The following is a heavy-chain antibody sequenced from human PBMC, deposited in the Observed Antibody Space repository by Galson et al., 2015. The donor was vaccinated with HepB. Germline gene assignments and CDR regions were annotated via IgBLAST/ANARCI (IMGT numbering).Heavy chain of an antibody. CDR2: ISYDGSNK. D-gene: IGHD3-10*01. J-gene: IGHJ3*02. Sequence: SLRLSCAASGFTFSSYGMHWVRQAPGKGLEWVAVISYDGSNKYYADSVKGRFTISRDNSKNTLYLQMNSLRAEDTAVYYCAKDLNFMVREGDAFDIWGQGTMVTVSS. CDR1: GFTFSSYG. V-gene: IGHV3-30*18. CDR3: AKDLNFMVREGDAFDI.